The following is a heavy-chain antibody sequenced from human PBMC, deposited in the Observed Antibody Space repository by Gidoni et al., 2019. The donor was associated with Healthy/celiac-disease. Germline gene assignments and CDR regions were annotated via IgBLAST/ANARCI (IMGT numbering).Heavy chain of an antibody. J-gene: IGHJ4*02. V-gene: IGHV3-30-3*01. Sequence: QVQLVESGGGVVQPGRSLSLSCAASGFTFRRYAMPWGRQAPGTGLAWVAVISYDGSNKYYADSVKGRFTISRDNSKNTLYLQMNSLRAEDTAVYYCARGPLIVVVPAAMPYYFDYWGQGTLVTVSS. D-gene: IGHD2-2*01. CDR3: ARGPLIVVVPAAMPYYFDY. CDR1: GFTFRRYA. CDR2: ISYDGSNK.